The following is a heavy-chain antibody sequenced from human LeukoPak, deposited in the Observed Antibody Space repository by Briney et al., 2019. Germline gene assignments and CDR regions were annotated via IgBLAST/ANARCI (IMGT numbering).Heavy chain of an antibody. V-gene: IGHV1-8*01. D-gene: IGHD5-12*01. CDR2: MNPNSGNT. Sequence: ASVKVSCKASGYTFTSYDINWVRQATGQGLEWMGWMNPNSGNTGYVQKFQGRVTMTRNTSISTAYMELSSLRSEDTAVYYCARGRYSNRGFDYWGQGTLVTVSS. J-gene: IGHJ4*02. CDR1: GYTFTSYD. CDR3: ARGRYSNRGFDY.